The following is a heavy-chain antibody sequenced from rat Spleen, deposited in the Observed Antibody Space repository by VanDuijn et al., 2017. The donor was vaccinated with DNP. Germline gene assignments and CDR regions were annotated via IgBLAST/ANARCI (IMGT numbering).Heavy chain of an antibody. CDR1: GYSITSNY. D-gene: IGHD4-1*01. J-gene: IGHJ2*01. CDR3: ARTGLFGNFVPFDY. CDR2: ISYSGNT. Sequence: EVQLQESGPGLVKPSQSLSLTCSVTGYSITSNYWAWIRKFPGNKMEWMGYISYSGNTGHNPSLKNRVSITRDTSKNQFFLQFNSVTSEDTATYYCARTGLFGNFVPFDYWGQGVMVTVSS. V-gene: IGHV3-1*01.